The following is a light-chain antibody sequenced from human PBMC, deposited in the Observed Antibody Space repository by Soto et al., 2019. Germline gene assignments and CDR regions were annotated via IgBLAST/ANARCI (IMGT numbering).Light chain of an antibody. CDR2: ATS. CDR1: QRVSNN. J-gene: IGKJ5*01. V-gene: IGKV3-15*01. CDR3: QDYHNWPTP. Sequence: EIVMTQSPATLSVSPGERATLSCRASQRVSNNLAWYQQRPGRSPRLLIYATSTRATGIPARFSGSGSGTEFTLTISSLQSEDFAVYYCQDYHNWPTPFAQGTRLAIK.